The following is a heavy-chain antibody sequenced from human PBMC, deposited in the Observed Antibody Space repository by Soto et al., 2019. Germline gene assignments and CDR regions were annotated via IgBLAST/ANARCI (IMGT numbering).Heavy chain of an antibody. CDR1: GYTFTSYG. V-gene: IGHV1-18*01. Sequence: QVQLVQSGAEVKKPGASVKVSCKASGYTFTSYGISWVRQAPGQGLEWMGWISAYNGNTNYAQKLQGRVTMTTDTSPSTAYRELMSRRSDDTEVYYCASTTSGSYDYGTDVWGQGTTVTVSS. CDR3: ASTTSGSYDYGTDV. CDR2: ISAYNGNT. D-gene: IGHD1-26*01. J-gene: IGHJ6*02.